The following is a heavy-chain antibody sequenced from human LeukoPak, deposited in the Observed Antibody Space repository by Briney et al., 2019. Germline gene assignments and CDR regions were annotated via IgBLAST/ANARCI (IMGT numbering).Heavy chain of an antibody. Sequence: GGSLRLSCAASGFTVSSNYMSWVRQALGKGLEWVSVIYSGGSTYYADSVKGRFTISRDNSKNTLYLQMNSLRAEDTAAYYCAREPPIAAAGNDAFDIWGQGTMVTVSS. J-gene: IGHJ3*02. CDR3: AREPPIAAAGNDAFDI. V-gene: IGHV3-53*01. CDR2: IYSGGST. D-gene: IGHD6-13*01. CDR1: GFTVSSNY.